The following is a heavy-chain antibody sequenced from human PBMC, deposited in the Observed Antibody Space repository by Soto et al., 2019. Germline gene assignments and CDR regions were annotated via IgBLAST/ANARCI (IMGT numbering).Heavy chain of an antibody. CDR1: GYGLTGYG. Sequence: GASLNRYRKTAGYGLTGYGSGWGRLAPGQGLEWMGWISAYNGNTNYAQKLQGRVTMTTDTSTSTAYMELRSLRSDDTAVYYFARDADLIIDVRPDSAYWRHGTLDTVTS. D-gene: IGHD3-10*02. CDR2: ISAYNGNT. J-gene: IGHJ4*01. CDR3: ARDADLIIDVRPDSAY. V-gene: IGHV1-18*01.